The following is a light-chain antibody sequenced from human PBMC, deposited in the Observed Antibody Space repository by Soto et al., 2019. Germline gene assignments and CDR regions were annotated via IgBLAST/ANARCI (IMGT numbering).Light chain of an antibody. CDR1: ESISDW. J-gene: IGKJ4*01. CDR2: KAS. Sequence: DIQMTQSPSTLSASVGDRDTITCRASESISDWLAWYQQKPGKAPKLLIYKASTLKSGVPSRFNGGGSGTDFTLTISSLQPDDFATYYCQQYKHYSGLTFGGGTKVDIK. CDR3: QQYKHYSGLT. V-gene: IGKV1-5*03.